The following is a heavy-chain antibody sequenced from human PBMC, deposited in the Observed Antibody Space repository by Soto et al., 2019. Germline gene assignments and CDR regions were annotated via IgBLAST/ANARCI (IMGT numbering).Heavy chain of an antibody. CDR2: ISVHNGYT. V-gene: IGHV1-18*01. D-gene: IGHD1-1*01. CDR3: ARLEHNFVPHDN. J-gene: IGHJ4*02. CDR1: GYTFSSYG. Sequence: QVQLAQSGAEVKKPGASVTVSCKASGYTFSSYGISWVRQAPGQGLEWVGWISVHNGYTKFATELQGRVTMTTGTSTSTAYMELRSLRSDDSAVYYCARLEHNFVPHDNWGQGTLVTVTS.